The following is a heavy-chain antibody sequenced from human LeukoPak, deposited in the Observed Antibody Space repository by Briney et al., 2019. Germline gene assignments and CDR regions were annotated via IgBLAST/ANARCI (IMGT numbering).Heavy chain of an antibody. D-gene: IGHD3-22*01. CDR1: GGSISSYY. V-gene: IGHV4-59*08. CDR2: IFYSGTT. J-gene: IGHJ4*02. Sequence: SETLSLTCTVSGGSISSYYWSWIRQPPGKGLEWIGYIFYSGTTSYNSSLKSRVTISVDTSKNQFSLNLSSVTAAVTAVYYCARHDSSAYYFEYWGQGTLDTVSS. CDR3: ARHDSSAYYFEY.